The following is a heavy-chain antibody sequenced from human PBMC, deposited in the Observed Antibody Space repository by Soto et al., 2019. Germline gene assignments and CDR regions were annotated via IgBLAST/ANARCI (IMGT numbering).Heavy chain of an antibody. J-gene: IGHJ4*02. D-gene: IGHD3-10*01. Sequence: SETLSLTCTVSGDSISSDDYYWSWIRQPPGKGLEWVGYIYYRGSTYYNPSLKSRVTISVDTSKNQVSLKLNSVTAADTAVYYCVGGKKPVATLDXWGQGTLVTVSX. CDR3: VGGKKPVATLDX. CDR2: IYYRGST. V-gene: IGHV4-30-4*01. CDR1: GDSISSDDYY.